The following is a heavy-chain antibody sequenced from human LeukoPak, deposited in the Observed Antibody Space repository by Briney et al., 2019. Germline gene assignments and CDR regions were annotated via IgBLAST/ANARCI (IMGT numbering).Heavy chain of an antibody. D-gene: IGHD1-7*01. V-gene: IGHV4-30-2*01. Sequence: SQTLSLTCAVSGGSISSGGYSWSWIRQPPGKGLEWIGYIYHSGSTYYNPSLKSRVTISVDRSKNQFSLKLSSVTAADTAVYYCARARYNWNSAGYFDYWGQGTLVTVSS. CDR3: ARARYNWNSAGYFDY. CDR1: GGSISSGGYS. J-gene: IGHJ4*02. CDR2: IYHSGST.